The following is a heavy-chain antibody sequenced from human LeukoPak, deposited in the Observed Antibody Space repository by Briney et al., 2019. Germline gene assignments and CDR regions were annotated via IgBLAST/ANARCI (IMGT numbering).Heavy chain of an antibody. CDR1: GGSISSYY. CDR2: IYYSGST. D-gene: IGHD3-22*01. J-gene: IGHJ4*02. V-gene: IGHV4-59*01. CDR3: ARAGHYYDSSGSTTLDY. Sequence: SETLSLTCTVSGGSISSYYWNWIRQPPGKGLEWIGYIYYSGSTNYNPSLKSRVTISVDTSKNQFSLKLSSVTAADTAVYYCARAGHYYDSSGSTTLDYWGQGTLVTVSS.